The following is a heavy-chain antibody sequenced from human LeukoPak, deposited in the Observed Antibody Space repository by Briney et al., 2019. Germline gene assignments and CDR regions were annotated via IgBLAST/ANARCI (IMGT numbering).Heavy chain of an antibody. CDR2: INHSGST. V-gene: IGHV4-34*01. CDR3: ARDVKWELVRWFDP. Sequence: PSETLSLTCAVYGGSFSGYYWSWIRQPPGKGLEWIGEINHSGSTNYNPSLKSRVTISVDTSKNQFSLKLSSVTAADTAVYYCARDVKWELVRWFDPWGQGTLVTVSS. CDR1: GGSFSGYY. J-gene: IGHJ5*02. D-gene: IGHD1-26*01.